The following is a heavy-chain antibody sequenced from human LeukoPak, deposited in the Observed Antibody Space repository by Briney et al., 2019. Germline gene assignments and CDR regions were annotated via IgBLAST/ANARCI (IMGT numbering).Heavy chain of an antibody. CDR2: IYHSVST. V-gene: IGHV4-59*01. Sequence: SETLSLTCTVSGGSISSYYWSWIRQPPGKGLEWIGYIYHSVSTNYNPSLKSRVTISVDTSKNQFSMKLSSVTAADTAVYYCARAVADTGWAFDIWGQGTMVTVSS. D-gene: IGHD6-19*01. CDR1: GGSISSYY. J-gene: IGHJ3*02. CDR3: ARAVADTGWAFDI.